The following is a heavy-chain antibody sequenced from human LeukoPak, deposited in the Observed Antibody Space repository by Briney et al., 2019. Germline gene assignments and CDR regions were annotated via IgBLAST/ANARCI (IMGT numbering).Heavy chain of an antibody. J-gene: IGHJ4*02. V-gene: IGHV4-34*01. Sequence: SETLSLTWAVYGGSFSGYYWSWIRQPPGKGLELIGEINHSGSTNYNPSLKSRVTISVDTSKNQFSLKLSSVTAADTAVYYCARGPKYPRYYYGSGSYIYYFDYWGQGTLVTVSS. D-gene: IGHD3-10*01. CDR1: GGSFSGYY. CDR3: ARGPKYPRYYYGSGSYIYYFDY. CDR2: INHSGST.